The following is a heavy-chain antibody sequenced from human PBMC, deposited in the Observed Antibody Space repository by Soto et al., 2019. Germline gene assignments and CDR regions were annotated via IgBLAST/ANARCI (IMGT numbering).Heavy chain of an antibody. J-gene: IGHJ6*02. V-gene: IGHV5-10-1*01. CDR3: ARRAVVVPAASYYYYGMDV. CDR1: GYSFTSYW. CDR2: IDPSDSYT. Sequence: GESLKISCKGSGYSFTSYWISWVRQMPGKGLEWMGRIDPSDSYTSYSPSFQGHVTISADKSISTAYLQWSSLKASDTAMYYCARRAVVVPAASYYYYGMDVWGQGTTVTVSS. D-gene: IGHD2-2*01.